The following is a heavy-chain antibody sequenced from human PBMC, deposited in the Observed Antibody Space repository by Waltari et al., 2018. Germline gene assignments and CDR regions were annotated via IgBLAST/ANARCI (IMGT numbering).Heavy chain of an antibody. CDR2: INPNTGGT. J-gene: IGHJ4*02. CDR1: GYNFIGYY. Sequence: QLVQSGAEVKKPGASVNVSCKASGYNFIGYYIHWVRQAPGQGLEWMGWINPNTGGTKDAQKYQGRVTLTRDTSISTAYMELSSLGSDDMAVFYCARQAARKFDYWGQGTLVTVSS. CDR3: ARQAARKFDY. V-gene: IGHV1-2*02.